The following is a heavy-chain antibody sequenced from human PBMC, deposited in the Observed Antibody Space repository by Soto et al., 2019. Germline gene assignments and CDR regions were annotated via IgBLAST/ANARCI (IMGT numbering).Heavy chain of an antibody. D-gene: IGHD5-18*01. V-gene: IGHV1-3*01. CDR1: GYTFTSYA. J-gene: IGHJ4*02. Sequence: QVQLVQSGAEVKKPGASVKVSCKASGYTFTSYAMHWVRQAPGQRLEWMGWINAGNGNTKYSQKFQGRVTITRDTSGSTADMELSSLRSEDTAVYYCARDKYSYGYSTFDYWGQGTLVTVSS. CDR3: ARDKYSYGYSTFDY. CDR2: INAGNGNT.